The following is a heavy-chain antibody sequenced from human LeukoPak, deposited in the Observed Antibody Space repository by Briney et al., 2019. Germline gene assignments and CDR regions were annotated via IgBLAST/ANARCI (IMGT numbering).Heavy chain of an antibody. J-gene: IGHJ4*02. D-gene: IGHD1-26*01. V-gene: IGHV3-23*01. CDR3: ARNYSGSYHIDY. CDR1: GFAFSSYA. Sequence: GGSLRLSCAASGFAFSSYAMSWVRQASGKGLEWVSAIRGSGGIPYYADSVKGRFTISRDNSKNTLYLQMNSLRAEDTAVYYCARNYSGSYHIDYWGQGTLVTVSS. CDR2: IRGSGGIP.